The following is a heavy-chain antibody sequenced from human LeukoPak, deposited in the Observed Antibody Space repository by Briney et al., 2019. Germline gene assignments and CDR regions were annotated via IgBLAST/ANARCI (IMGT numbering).Heavy chain of an antibody. CDR1: DGSISSGGYY. CDR3: ARHISYGGDSAFGY. Sequence: SETLSLTCTVSDGSISSGGYYWSWIRQHPGKGLEWIGYIYYSGSTYYNPSLKSRVTISMDTSKNQFSLKLSSVAAADTAINYCARHISYGGDSAFGYWGQGTLVTVSS. J-gene: IGHJ4*02. D-gene: IGHD4-23*01. CDR2: IYYSGST. V-gene: IGHV4-31*03.